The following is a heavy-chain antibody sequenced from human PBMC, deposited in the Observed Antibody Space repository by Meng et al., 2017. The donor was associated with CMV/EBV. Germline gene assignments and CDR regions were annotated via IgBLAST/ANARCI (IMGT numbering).Heavy chain of an antibody. V-gene: IGHV3-21*01. D-gene: IGHD6-6*01. CDR3: ARYRIAALDY. CDR1: GFTFSSYS. Sequence: GESLKISCAASGFTFSSYSMNWVRQAPGKGLEWVSSISSSSSYIYYADSVKGRFTISRDNAKNSLYLQMNSLRAEDTAVYYCARYRIAALDYWGQGTLVTVSS. J-gene: IGHJ4*02. CDR2: ISSSSSYI.